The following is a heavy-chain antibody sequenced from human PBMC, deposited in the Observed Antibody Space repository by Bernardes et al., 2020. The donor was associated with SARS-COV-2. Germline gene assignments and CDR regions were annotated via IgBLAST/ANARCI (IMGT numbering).Heavy chain of an antibody. CDR3: AKDLGMGTH. Sequence: GGSLRLSCAASGFTFSNYAMSWVRQAPGKGLEWVSAITGSGGSTYYADSVKGRFTISRDNSQKMLYLQMNSLRAEDTAVYYCAKDLGMGTHWGQGTLVTVSS. D-gene: IGHD7-27*01. J-gene: IGHJ4*02. CDR2: ITGSGGST. CDR1: GFTFSNYA. V-gene: IGHV3-23*01.